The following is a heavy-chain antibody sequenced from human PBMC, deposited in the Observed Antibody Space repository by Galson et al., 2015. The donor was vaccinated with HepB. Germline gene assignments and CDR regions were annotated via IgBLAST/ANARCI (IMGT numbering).Heavy chain of an antibody. CDR2: IYSGGST. V-gene: IGHV3-53*04. Sequence: SLRLSCAASGFTVSSNYMSWVRQAPGKGLEWVSVIYSGGSTYYADSVKGRFTIPRHNSKNTLYLQMNSLRAEDTAVYYCARDCGGDCHDAFDIWGQGTMVTVSS. CDR3: ARDCGGDCHDAFDI. CDR1: GFTVSSNY. D-gene: IGHD2-21*02. J-gene: IGHJ3*02.